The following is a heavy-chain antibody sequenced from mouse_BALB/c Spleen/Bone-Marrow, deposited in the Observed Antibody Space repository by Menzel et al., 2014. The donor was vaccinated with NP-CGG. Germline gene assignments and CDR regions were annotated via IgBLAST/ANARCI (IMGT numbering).Heavy chain of an antibody. CDR2: INPSTGYT. D-gene: IGHD1-1*01. J-gene: IGHJ2*01. CDR3: ARIYYYGRDY. V-gene: IGHV1-7*01. CDR1: GYTFTNYW. Sequence: VQLQHSGAELAKPGASVKMSCKASGYTFTNYWMHWVKQRPGQGLEWIGYINPSTGYTEYNQKFKDKATLTADKSSSTAYMQLSSLTSEDSAVYYCARIYYYGRDYWGQGTTLTVSS.